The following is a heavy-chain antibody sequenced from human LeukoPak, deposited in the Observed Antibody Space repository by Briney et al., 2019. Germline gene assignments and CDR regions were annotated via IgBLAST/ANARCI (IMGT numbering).Heavy chain of an antibody. CDR2: ISWNSGSI. CDR1: GFTFSSYG. Sequence: GGSLRLSCAASGFTFSSYGMSWVRQAPGKGLEWVSGISWNSGSIGYADSVKGRFTISRDNAKNSLYLQMNSLRAEDTALYYCAKDTYGSGMTWGQGTLVTVSS. CDR3: AKDTYGSGMT. J-gene: IGHJ4*02. V-gene: IGHV3-9*01. D-gene: IGHD3-10*01.